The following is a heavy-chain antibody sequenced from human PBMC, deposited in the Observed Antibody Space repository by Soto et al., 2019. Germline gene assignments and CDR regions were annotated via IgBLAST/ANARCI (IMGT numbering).Heavy chain of an antibody. CDR3: AKVPLQLVSTEDFDY. Sequence: EVQLLESGGGLVQPGGSLRLSCAASGFTFSSYAMSWVRQAPGKGLEWVSGISSSGDSTNYADSVKGRVTISRDNSTSTLCLQMNSLSAEEKAAYYTAKVPLQLVSTEDFDYWGQGTVVTVSS. J-gene: IGHJ4*02. CDR1: GFTFSSYA. CDR2: ISSSGDST. V-gene: IGHV3-23*01. D-gene: IGHD6-6*01.